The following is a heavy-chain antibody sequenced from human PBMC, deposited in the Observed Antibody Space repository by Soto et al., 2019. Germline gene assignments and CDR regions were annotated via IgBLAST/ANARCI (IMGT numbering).Heavy chain of an antibody. D-gene: IGHD1-26*01. CDR3: VRGASLNFDY. J-gene: IGHJ4*02. CDR2: VNWNGGST. CDR1: GFTFDDYG. Sequence: PGGSLRLSCAASGFTFDDYGMSWARQAPGKELEWVSGVNWNGGSTGYADSVKGRFTISRDNAKNSLYLQMNNLRAEDTAFYYCVRGASLNFDYWGQGTLVTVSS. V-gene: IGHV3-20*04.